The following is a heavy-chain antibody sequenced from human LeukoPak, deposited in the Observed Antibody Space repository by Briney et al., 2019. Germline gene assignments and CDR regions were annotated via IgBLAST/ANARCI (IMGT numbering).Heavy chain of an antibody. CDR1: GFTVSSNY. J-gene: IGHJ3*02. Sequence: SGGSLRLSCAASGFTVSSNYMSWVRQAPGKGLEWVSVIYSGGSTYYADSVKGRFTISRDNSKNTLYLQMNSLRAEDTAVYYYARGAGYCSGGSCYSDDAFDIWGQGTMVTVSS. CDR3: ARGAGYCSGGSCYSDDAFDI. D-gene: IGHD2-15*01. V-gene: IGHV3-53*01. CDR2: IYSGGST.